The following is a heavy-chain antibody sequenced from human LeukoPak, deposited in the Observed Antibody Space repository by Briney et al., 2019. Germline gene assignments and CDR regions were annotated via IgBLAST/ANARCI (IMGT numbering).Heavy chain of an antibody. CDR2: IYHSGST. CDR1: GYSISSGYY. D-gene: IGHD4-17*01. J-gene: IGHJ5*02. V-gene: IGHV4-38-2*02. CDR3: ARQVGLRLDP. Sequence: SETLSLTCTVSGYSISSGYYWGWIRQPPGKGLEWIGSIYHSGSTYYNPSLKSRVTISVDTSKNQFSLKLSSVTAADTAVYYCARQVGLRLDPWGQGTLVTVSS.